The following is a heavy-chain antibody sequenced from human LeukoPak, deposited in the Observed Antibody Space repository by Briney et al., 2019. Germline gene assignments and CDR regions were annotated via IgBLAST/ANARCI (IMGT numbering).Heavy chain of an antibody. CDR3: ARVRGSTSFNWFDP. CDR1: GGSISSYY. CDR2: IYYSGST. V-gene: IGHV4-59*01. D-gene: IGHD2-2*01. Sequence: SETLALTCTVSGGSISSYYWSWIRQPPGKGLEWIGYIYYSGSTNYNPSLKSRVTISVDTSKNQFSLKLSSVTAADTAVYYCARVRGSTSFNWFDPWGQGTLVTVSS. J-gene: IGHJ5*02.